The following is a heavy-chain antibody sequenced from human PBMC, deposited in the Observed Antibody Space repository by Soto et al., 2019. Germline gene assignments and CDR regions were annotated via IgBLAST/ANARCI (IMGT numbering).Heavy chain of an antibody. D-gene: IGHD3-10*01. V-gene: IGHV4-59*01. CDR2: IYYSGST. J-gene: IGHJ4*02. CDR1: GGSISSYY. Sequence: SETLSLTCTVSGGSISSYYWSWNRQPPGKGLEWIGYIYYSGSTSYNPSLKSRVTMTVDTSKNQFSLKLYSVTAADTAVYYCARGDYYGRSDYWGPGTLVNVS. CDR3: ARGDYYGRSDY.